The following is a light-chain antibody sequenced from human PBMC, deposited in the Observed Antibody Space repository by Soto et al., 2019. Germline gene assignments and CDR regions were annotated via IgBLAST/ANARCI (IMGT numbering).Light chain of an antibody. Sequence: EIVLTQSPGTLSLSPGERATLSCRASQSVSSSYLAWYQQKPGQAPRLLIYGASSRATGIPDRFSGSVSGTDFTLTISRLEPVDFAVYYCQQYGSSPTTFGQGTKVEIK. J-gene: IGKJ1*01. CDR2: GAS. V-gene: IGKV3-20*01. CDR1: QSVSSSY. CDR3: QQYGSSPTT.